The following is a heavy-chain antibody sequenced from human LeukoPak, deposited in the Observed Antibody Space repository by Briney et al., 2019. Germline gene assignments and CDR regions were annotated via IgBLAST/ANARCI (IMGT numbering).Heavy chain of an antibody. D-gene: IGHD3-9*01. V-gene: IGHV1-46*01. CDR1: GYTFTSYY. CDR3: ARDLSWGYDILTGYLIGWFDP. J-gene: IGHJ5*02. Sequence: ASVKVSCKASGYTFTSYYMHWVRQAPGQGLEWMGIINPSGGSTSYAQKFLGRVTMTRDTSTSTVYMELSSLRSEDTAVYYCARDLSWGYDILTGYLIGWFDPWGQGTLVTVSS. CDR2: INPSGGST.